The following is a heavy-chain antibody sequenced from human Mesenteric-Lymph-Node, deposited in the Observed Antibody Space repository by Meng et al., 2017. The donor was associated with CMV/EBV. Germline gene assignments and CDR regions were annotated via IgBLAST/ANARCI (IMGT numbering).Heavy chain of an antibody. CDR3: ARIRGSSVVDY. Sequence: SETLSLTCTVSGGSISSYYWSWIRQPPGKGLEWIGCIYHSGSTNYNPSLKSRVTVSIDTSKKQFSLKLSSGTAADTAVYSCARIRGSSVVDYWGQGTLVTVSS. D-gene: IGHD6-6*01. CDR1: GGSISSYY. CDR2: IYHSGST. J-gene: IGHJ4*02. V-gene: IGHV4-59*01.